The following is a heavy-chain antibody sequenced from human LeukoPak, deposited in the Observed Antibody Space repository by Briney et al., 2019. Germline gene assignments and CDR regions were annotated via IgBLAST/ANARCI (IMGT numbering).Heavy chain of an antibody. V-gene: IGHV1-18*01. CDR2: ISAYNGNT. CDR1: GYTFTSYG. Sequence: ASVKVSCKASGYTFTSYGISWVRQAPGQGLKWMGWISAYNGNTNYAQKLQGRVTMTTDTSTSTAYMELRSLRSDDTAVYYCAMYCSGGSCYSGLLDYWGQGTLVTVSS. J-gene: IGHJ4*02. CDR3: AMYCSGGSCYSGLLDY. D-gene: IGHD2-15*01.